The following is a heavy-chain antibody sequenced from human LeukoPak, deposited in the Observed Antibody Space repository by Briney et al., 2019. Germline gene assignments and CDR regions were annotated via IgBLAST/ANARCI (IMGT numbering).Heavy chain of an antibody. D-gene: IGHD3-10*01. Sequence: GGSLRLSCAASGFTFSSYAMSWVRQAPGKELEWVSAISDSGGSTYYADSVKGRFTISRDNSKNTLYLHVDSLRAEDTAVYYCAKHFGSGTYYNFLDYWGQGTLVTVSS. CDR1: GFTFSSYA. J-gene: IGHJ4*02. CDR3: AKHFGSGTYYNFLDY. CDR2: ISDSGGST. V-gene: IGHV3-23*01.